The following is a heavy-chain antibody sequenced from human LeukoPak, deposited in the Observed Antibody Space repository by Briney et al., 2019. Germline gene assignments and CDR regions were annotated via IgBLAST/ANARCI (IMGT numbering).Heavy chain of an antibody. CDR2: IYYSGST. J-gene: IGHJ4*02. CDR3: ARSRDPLLDY. Sequence: SETLSLTCTVSGGSITSSSYFWGWIRQSPGKGLEWIGTIYYSGSTYYNPSLKSRVTMSVDTSKNQFSLKLISVTAADTAVYYCARSRDPLLDYWGQGTLVTVSS. CDR1: GGSITSSSYF. V-gene: IGHV4-39*07.